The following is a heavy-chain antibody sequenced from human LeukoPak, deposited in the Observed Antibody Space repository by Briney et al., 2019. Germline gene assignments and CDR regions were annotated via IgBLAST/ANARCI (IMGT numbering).Heavy chain of an antibody. CDR1: GGSISSYY. D-gene: IGHD3-22*01. CDR2: IYYSGST. CDR3: ARTSSYYYDSSGQEDAFDI. J-gene: IGHJ3*02. V-gene: IGHV4-59*08. Sequence: PSETLSLTCTVSGGSISSYYWSWIRQPPGKGLEWIGYIYYSGSTNYNPSLRSRVTISVDTSKNQFSLKLSSVTAADTAVYYCARTSSYYYDSSGQEDAFDIWGQGTMVTVFS.